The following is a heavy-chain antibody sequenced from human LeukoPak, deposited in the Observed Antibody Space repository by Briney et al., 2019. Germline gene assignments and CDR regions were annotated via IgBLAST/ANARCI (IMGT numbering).Heavy chain of an antibody. J-gene: IGHJ4*02. Sequence: GGSLRLSCAASGFTSSSFAMHWVRQAPGKGLEWVAFIRSDGNSKKYADSVKGRFTISRDNSKNTLYLQMNGLRAEDTAVYYCAKGGTIGGNYFDFWGQGTLVTVSS. D-gene: IGHD2-8*01. CDR3: AKGGTIGGNYFDF. CDR1: GFTSSSFA. CDR2: IRSDGNSK. V-gene: IGHV3-30*02.